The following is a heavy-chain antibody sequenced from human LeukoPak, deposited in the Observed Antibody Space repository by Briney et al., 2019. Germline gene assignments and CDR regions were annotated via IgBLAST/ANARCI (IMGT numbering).Heavy chain of an antibody. V-gene: IGHV4-59*08. D-gene: IGHD1-26*01. CDR2: IHYSGST. CDR3: ARWGQGATGY. J-gene: IGHJ4*02. Sequence: PSETLSLTCTVSGGSISSYYWSWIRQPPGKGLEWIGYIHYSGSTNYNPSLKSRVTISVDTSKNQFSLKLSSVTAADTAVYYCARWGQGATGYWGQGTLVTVSS. CDR1: GGSISSYY.